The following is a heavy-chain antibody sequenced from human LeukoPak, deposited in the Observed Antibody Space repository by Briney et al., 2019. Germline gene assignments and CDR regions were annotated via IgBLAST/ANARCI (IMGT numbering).Heavy chain of an antibody. CDR3: ARLLALLAGGTEGGSFDY. CDR2: IYCSGST. V-gene: IGHV4-39*01. CDR1: GGSISSSSYY. D-gene: IGHD4-23*01. J-gene: IGHJ4*02. Sequence: PSETLSLTCTVSGGSISSSSYYWGWTRQPPGKGLEWIGSIYCSGSTYYNPSLKSRVTISVDTSKNQFSLKLSSVTAADTAVYYCARLLALLAGGTEGGSFDYWGQGTLVTVSS.